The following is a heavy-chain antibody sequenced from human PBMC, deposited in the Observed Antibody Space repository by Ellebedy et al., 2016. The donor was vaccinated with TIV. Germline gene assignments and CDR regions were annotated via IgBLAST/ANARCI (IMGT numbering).Heavy chain of an antibody. V-gene: IGHV4-30-4*01. CDR1: GGSISSGEHY. CDR2: ISYSGST. D-gene: IGHD3-22*01. J-gene: IGHJ3*02. CDR3: AFDSSGYYPDAFDI. Sequence: SETLSLTCTVSGGSISSGEHYWSWIRQPPGTGLEWIGYISYSGSTYYNPSLKSRVTISIDTSKNQFSLKLSSVTAADTAVYYCAFDSSGYYPDAFDIWGQGTMVTVSS.